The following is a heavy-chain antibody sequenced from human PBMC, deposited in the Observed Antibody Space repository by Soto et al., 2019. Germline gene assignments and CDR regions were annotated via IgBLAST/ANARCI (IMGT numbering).Heavy chain of an antibody. CDR3: AKERVGAATADY. CDR2: ISGSGGST. Sequence: LRLSCATSGFTFSSYVMSWVRQAPGKGLEWVSAISGSGGSTYYADSVKGRFTISRDNSKNTLYLQMNSLRAEDTAVYYCAKERVGAATADYWGQGTLVTVSS. J-gene: IGHJ4*02. CDR1: GFTFSSYV. V-gene: IGHV3-23*01. D-gene: IGHD1-26*01.